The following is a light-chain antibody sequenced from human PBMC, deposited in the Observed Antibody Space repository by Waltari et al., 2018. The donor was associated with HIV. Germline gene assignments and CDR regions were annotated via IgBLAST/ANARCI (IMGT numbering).Light chain of an antibody. CDR1: QSVSSY. J-gene: IGKJ2*01. CDR3: QQRSNWPPYT. Sequence: DIVFTKSPATLSLSPGERATLSCRASQSVSSYLAWYQQKPGQAPRLLIYDASNRATGIPARFSGSGSGTDFTLTITSLEPEDFAVYYCQQRSNWPPYTFGQGTKLEIK. V-gene: IGKV3-11*01. CDR2: DAS.